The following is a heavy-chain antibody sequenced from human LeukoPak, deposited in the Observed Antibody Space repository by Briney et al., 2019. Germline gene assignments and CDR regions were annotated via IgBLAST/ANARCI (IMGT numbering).Heavy chain of an antibody. Sequence: ASIKVSCKASGGTFNSYAFTWVRQAPGQGLEWMGRIIPVLGITDYAQKFQGRVTITADESTSTAYMELSSLRSEDTAVYYCARARLPISSSWCFDYWGQGTLVTVSS. CDR2: IIPVLGIT. V-gene: IGHV1-69*04. D-gene: IGHD6-13*01. CDR3: ARARLPISSSWCFDY. J-gene: IGHJ4*02. CDR1: GGTFNSYA.